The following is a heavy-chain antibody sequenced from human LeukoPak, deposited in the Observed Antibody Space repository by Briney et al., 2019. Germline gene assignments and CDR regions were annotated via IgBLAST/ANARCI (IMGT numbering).Heavy chain of an antibody. D-gene: IGHD3-10*01. Sequence: LRLSCAASGFTFSSYSMNWVRQPPGKGLEWIGYMYYSGSTYYTPSLKSRVSISADTSKNQFSLKLSSVTAADTAMYYCARAPVGRGVIIFDYWGQGTLVTVSS. CDR2: MYYSGST. J-gene: IGHJ4*02. V-gene: IGHV4-30-4*08. CDR1: GFTFSSYS. CDR3: ARAPVGRGVIIFDY.